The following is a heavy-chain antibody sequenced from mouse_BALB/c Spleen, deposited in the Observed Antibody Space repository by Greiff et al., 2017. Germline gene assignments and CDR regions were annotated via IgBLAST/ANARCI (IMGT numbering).Heavy chain of an antibody. V-gene: IGHV14-3*02. D-gene: IGHD2-1*01. Sequence: EVQLQQSGAELVKPGASVKLSCTASGFNIKDTYMHWVKQRPEQGLEWIGRIDPANGNTKYDPKFQGKATITADKSSTTAYLQLSSLTSEDTAVYYCARGYYGNYLHLDYWGQGTTLTVSS. J-gene: IGHJ2*01. CDR3: ARGYYGNYLHLDY. CDR2: IDPANGNT. CDR1: GFNIKDTY.